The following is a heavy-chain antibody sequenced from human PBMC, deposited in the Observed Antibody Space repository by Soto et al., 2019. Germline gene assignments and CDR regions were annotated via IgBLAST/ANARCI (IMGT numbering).Heavy chain of an antibody. CDR2: ISSNSAYI. CDR1: GFTFRSFT. J-gene: IGHJ4*02. D-gene: IGHD2-21*01. CDR3: AKSRDGYYYFDY. Sequence: PGGSLRLSCAASGFTFRSFTMNWVRQAPGKGLEWVSTISSNSAYIYYTDALRGRFTISRDNAKNSLYLQMNSLRAEDTAVYYCAKSRDGYYYFDYWGQGTLVTVSS. V-gene: IGHV3-21*04.